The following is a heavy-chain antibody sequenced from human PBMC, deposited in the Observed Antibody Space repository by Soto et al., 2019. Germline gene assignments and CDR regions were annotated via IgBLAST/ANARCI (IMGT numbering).Heavy chain of an antibody. CDR2: IKQDGTEK. V-gene: IGHV3-7*01. D-gene: IGHD2-2*01. Sequence: HPGGSLRLSCAASGFTFSSYLMSWVRQAPGKGLEWVANIKQDGTEKYYVDSVKGRFTISRDNAQNSLYLHMNSLRAEDTAVYYCARGTIVVVPSAIIYYSSRMDVCGKGTMVRASS. J-gene: IGHJ6*04. CDR1: GFTFSSYL. CDR3: ARGTIVVVPSAIIYYSSRMDV.